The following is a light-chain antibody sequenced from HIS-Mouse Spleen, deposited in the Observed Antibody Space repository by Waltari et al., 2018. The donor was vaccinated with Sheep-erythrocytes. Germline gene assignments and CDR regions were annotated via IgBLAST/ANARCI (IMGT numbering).Light chain of an antibody. CDR3: NYRDSSGNHLV. V-gene: IGLV3-19*01. J-gene: IGLJ3*02. CDR2: GKN. Sequence: VSVALGQTVRITCQGDSLRSYYASWYQQKPGQAPVLVIYGKNNRPSGIPDRFSGSSSGNTASLTITGAQAEDEADYYCNYRDSSGNHLVFGGGTKLTVL. CDR1: SLRSYY.